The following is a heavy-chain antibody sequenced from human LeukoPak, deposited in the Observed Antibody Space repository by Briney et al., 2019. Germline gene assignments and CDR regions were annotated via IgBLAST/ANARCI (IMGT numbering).Heavy chain of an antibody. CDR3: ARLVGSSWYHEVLFGRDY. V-gene: IGHV4-39*01. CDR1: GGSINSGAYY. CDR2: IHYRGNT. Sequence: SETLSLTCTVSGGSINSGAYYWGWIRQPPGKGLEWIGTIHYRGNTYYNPSLKSRVAISVDTSKNQFSLKLTSVTAADTAMYYCARLVGSSWYHEVLFGRDYWGQGTLVTVSS. J-gene: IGHJ4*02. D-gene: IGHD6-13*01.